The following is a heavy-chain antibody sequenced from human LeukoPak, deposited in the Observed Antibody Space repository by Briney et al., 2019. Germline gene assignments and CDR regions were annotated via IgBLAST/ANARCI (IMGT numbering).Heavy chain of an antibody. CDR2: INPNSGGT. CDR1: GYTFTSYG. J-gene: IGHJ3*02. Sequence: ASVKVSCKASGYTFTSYGISWVRQAPGQGLEWMGRINPNSGGTNYAQKFQGRVTMTRDTSISTAYMELSRLRSDDTAVYYCARDNSFAYDAFDIWGQGTMVTVSS. V-gene: IGHV1-2*06. CDR3: ARDNSFAYDAFDI. D-gene: IGHD2/OR15-2a*01.